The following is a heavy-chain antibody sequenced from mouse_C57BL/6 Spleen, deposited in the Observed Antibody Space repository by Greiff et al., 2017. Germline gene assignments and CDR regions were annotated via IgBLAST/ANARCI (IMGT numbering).Heavy chain of an antibody. J-gene: IGHJ2*01. CDR3: ARGSSYHFDY. V-gene: IGHV1-82*01. Sequence: QVQLQQSGPELVKPGASVKLSCKASGYAFSSSWMNWVKQRPGKGLEWIGRIYPGDGDTNYNGKFKGKATMTADKSSSTAYMPLSSLTSEDSAVYFCARGSSYHFDYWGQGTTLTVSS. CDR1: GYAFSSSW. CDR2: IYPGDGDT. D-gene: IGHD1-1*01.